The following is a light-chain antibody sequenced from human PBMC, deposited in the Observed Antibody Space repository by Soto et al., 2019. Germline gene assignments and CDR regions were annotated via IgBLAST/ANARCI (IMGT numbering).Light chain of an antibody. CDR3: AAWDDSLNAYV. CDR2: SNN. Sequence: QCVLTQPPSASGTPGQRVTISCSGSSSNIGSNTVNWYQQLPGTAPNLLIYSNNQRPSGVPDRFSGSKSGTSASLAISGLQSEDEADYYCAAWDDSLNAYVFGTGTKVTVL. CDR1: SSNIGSNT. J-gene: IGLJ1*01. V-gene: IGLV1-44*01.